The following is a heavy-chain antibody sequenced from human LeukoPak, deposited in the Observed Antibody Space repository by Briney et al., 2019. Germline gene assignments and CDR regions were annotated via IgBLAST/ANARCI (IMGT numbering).Heavy chain of an antibody. D-gene: IGHD6-13*01. CDR3: ARQLAAAGHFDY. V-gene: IGHV4-39*01. CDR2: IYYSGSP. CDR1: GGSISSSIYY. Sequence: PSETLSLTCTVSGGSISSSIYYWGWIRQPPGKGLEWIGRIYYSGSPYYNPSLKSRVTISVDTSKNQFSLKLSSVTAADTAVYYCARQLAAAGHFDYWGQGTLLTVSS. J-gene: IGHJ4*02.